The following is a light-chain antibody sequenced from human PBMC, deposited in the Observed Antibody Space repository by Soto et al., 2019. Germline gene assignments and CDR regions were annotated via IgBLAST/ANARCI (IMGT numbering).Light chain of an antibody. J-gene: IGLJ2*01. CDR3: QSYDSSLSGHVV. CDR2: GNS. CDR1: SSNIGAGYD. Sequence: QSVLTHPPSVSGGPGQRVTISCTGRSSNIGAGYDVHWYQQLPGTAPKLLIYGNSNRPSGVPDRFSGSKSGTSASLAITGLQAEDEADYYCQSYDSSLSGHVVFGGGTKLTVL. V-gene: IGLV1-40*01.